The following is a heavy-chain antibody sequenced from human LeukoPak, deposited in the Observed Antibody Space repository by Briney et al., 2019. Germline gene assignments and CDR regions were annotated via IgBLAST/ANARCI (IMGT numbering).Heavy chain of an antibody. V-gene: IGHV4-59*08. CDR3: ARRAYCTNGVCYVRAFDI. Sequence: PSETLSLTCTVSGGSISSYYWSWIRQPPGKGLEWIGYIYYSGSTNYNPSLKSRVTISVDTSKNQFSLKLSSVTAADTAVYYCARRAYCTNGVCYVRAFDIWGQGTMVTVSS. CDR2: IYYSGST. CDR1: GGSISSYY. D-gene: IGHD2-8*01. J-gene: IGHJ3*02.